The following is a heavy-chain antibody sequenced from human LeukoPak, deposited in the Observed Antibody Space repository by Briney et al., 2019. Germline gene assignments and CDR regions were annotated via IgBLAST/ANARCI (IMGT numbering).Heavy chain of an antibody. J-gene: IGHJ4*02. Sequence: SVKVSCKASGGTFSSYAISWVRQAPGQGLEWMGRIIPILGIANYAQKFQGRVTITAGKSTSTAYMELSSLRSEDTAVYYCAFSAGTPLDYWGQGTLVTVSS. V-gene: IGHV1-69*04. CDR1: GGTFSSYA. CDR3: AFSAGTPLDY. CDR2: IIPILGIA. D-gene: IGHD6-19*01.